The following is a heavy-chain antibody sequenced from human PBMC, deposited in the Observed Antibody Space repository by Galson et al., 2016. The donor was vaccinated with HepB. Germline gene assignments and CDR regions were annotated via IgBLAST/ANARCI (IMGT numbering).Heavy chain of an antibody. J-gene: IGHJ4*02. CDR1: GFTFSTYW. CDR2: IKQDGSEK. Sequence: SLRLSCAASGFTFSTYWMSWVRQAPGKGLEWVANIKQDGSEKDYVDSVKGRFTISRDNAKNSLYLQMNSLRAEDTAVYYCARAYYYGSGSQPYYFYYWGQGTLVTVSS. D-gene: IGHD3-10*01. V-gene: IGHV3-7*03. CDR3: ARAYYYGSGSQPYYFYY.